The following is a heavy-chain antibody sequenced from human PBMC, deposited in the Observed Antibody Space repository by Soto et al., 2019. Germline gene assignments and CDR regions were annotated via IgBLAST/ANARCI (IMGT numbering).Heavy chain of an antibody. V-gene: IGHV4-39*07. CDR3: ARVAGYSSSWYVLAWFDP. D-gene: IGHD6-13*01. J-gene: IGHJ5*02. Sequence: PSETLCLTCTVSLGSISSGTDYWAWIRQPPGEGVEWIANIYYSGSTFYNPSLKSRVTMSVDTSKNQFSLKLSSVTAADPAVYYCARVAGYSSSWYVLAWFDPWGQGTLVTVSP. CDR2: IYYSGST. CDR1: LGSISSGTDY.